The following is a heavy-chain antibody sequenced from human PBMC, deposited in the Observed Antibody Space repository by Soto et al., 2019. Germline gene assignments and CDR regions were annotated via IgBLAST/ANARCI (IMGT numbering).Heavy chain of an antibody. CDR2: INPDNGDT. J-gene: IGHJ6*03. CDR3: ARGVRVSAYLDYYMDV. CDR1: GYTFSNFG. V-gene: IGHV1-18*01. D-gene: IGHD3-10*02. Sequence: QVQLVQSGAEVKKPGASLKVSCKASGYTFSNFGVSWVRQAPGQGLEWIGWINPDNGDTNYGQKFQGRATMTTDTFTNTAYMEVRGLRSADTAVYYCARGVRVSAYLDYYMDVWGEGTTVTVSS.